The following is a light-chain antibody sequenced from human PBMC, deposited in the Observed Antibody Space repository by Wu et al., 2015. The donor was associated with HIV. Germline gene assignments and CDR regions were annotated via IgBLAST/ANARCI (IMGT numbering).Light chain of an antibody. CDR3: QQYGNSPRS. CDR1: QSVINNY. Sequence: EVVLTQSPGTLSLSPGERATLSCRASQSVINNYLAWYQQRPGQAPRLLIYGASSRATGIPDRFSGSGSGTDFTLTITRLEPEDFAVYYCQQYGNSPRSFGQGTKLEIK. V-gene: IGKV3-20*01. J-gene: IGKJ2*03. CDR2: GAS.